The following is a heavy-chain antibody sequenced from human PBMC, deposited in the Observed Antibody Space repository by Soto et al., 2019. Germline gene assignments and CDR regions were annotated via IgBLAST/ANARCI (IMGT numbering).Heavy chain of an antibody. V-gene: IGHV4-34*01. Sequence: SETLSLTCAVYGGSFSGYYWSWIRQPPGKGLEWIGEINLGGSTNYNPSLKSRVTISVDTSKNQFSLKLSSVTAADTAVYYCARRYGGSIYYWGKGSLVTVSS. J-gene: IGHJ4*02. CDR2: INLGGST. CDR1: GGSFSGYY. D-gene: IGHD2-15*01. CDR3: ARRYGGSIYY.